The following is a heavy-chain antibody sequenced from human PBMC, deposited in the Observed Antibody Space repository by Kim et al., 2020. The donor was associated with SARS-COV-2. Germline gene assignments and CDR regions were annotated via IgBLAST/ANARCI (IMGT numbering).Heavy chain of an antibody. V-gene: IGHV4-39*07. J-gene: IGHJ4*02. D-gene: IGHD3-10*01. CDR3: AREAMVRGVLDY. Sequence: YYNPSLKSRVTISVDTSKNQFSLKLSSVTAADTAVYYCAREAMVRGVLDYWGQGTLVTVSS.